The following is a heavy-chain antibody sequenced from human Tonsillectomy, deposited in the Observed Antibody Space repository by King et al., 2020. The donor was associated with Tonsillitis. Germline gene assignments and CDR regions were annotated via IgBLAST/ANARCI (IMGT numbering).Heavy chain of an antibody. D-gene: IGHD6-6*01. Sequence: QLVQSGAEVKKPGASVKVSCKASGYTFTSYGISWVRQAPGQGLEWMGWICAYNGNTNYAQKLQGRVTMTTDTSTSTAYMELRSLRSDDTAVYYCARTVRSSSSFYYYYYMDVWGKGTTVTVSS. CDR3: ARTVRSSSSFYYYYYMDV. CDR1: GYTFTSYG. V-gene: IGHV1-18*01. CDR2: ICAYNGNT. J-gene: IGHJ6*03.